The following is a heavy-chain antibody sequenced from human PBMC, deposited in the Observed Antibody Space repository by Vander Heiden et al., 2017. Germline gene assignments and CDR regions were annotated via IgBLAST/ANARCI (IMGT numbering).Heavy chain of an antibody. V-gene: IGHV3-23*01. J-gene: IGHJ6*02. CDR3: AKELSVGVWFGGTYGMDV. Sequence: EVQLLASLGGLVQPGGSLSLSCAASGFTFSSHAMSWVRQAPGKGLEWVSAISGSGGSTYYADSVKGRFTISRDNSKNTLYLQMNSLRAEDTAVYYCAKELSVGVWFGGTYGMDVWGQGTTVTVSS. CDR1: GFTFSSHA. CDR2: ISGSGGST. D-gene: IGHD3-10*01.